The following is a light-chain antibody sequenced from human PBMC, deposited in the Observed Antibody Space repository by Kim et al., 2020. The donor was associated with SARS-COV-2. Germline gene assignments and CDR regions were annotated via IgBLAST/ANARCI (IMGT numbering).Light chain of an antibody. CDR1: SSDVGGYNY. CDR3: SSYAGSTLYV. CDR2: EVS. Sequence: QSALTQPPSASGSPEQSVTISCTGTSSDVGGYNYVSWYQQHPGKAPKLMIYEVSKRPSGVPDRFSGSKSGNTASLTVSGLQAEDEADYYCSSYAGSTLYVFGTGTKVTVL. V-gene: IGLV2-8*01. J-gene: IGLJ1*01.